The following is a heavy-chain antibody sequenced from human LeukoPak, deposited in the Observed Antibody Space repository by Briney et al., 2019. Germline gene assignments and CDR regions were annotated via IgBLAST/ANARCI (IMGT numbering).Heavy chain of an antibody. Sequence: GGSLRLSCAASGFTFSSYWMQWVRQAPGQGLVWVSRINSDESVTSYTNSVKGRFTISRDNAKNTLYLQMNSLRAEDMAMYYCVRSRFTTSSFDYWGQGTLVTVSS. D-gene: IGHD2-2*01. CDR1: GFTFSSYW. CDR2: INSDESVT. V-gene: IGHV3-74*03. J-gene: IGHJ4*02. CDR3: VRSRFTTSSFDY.